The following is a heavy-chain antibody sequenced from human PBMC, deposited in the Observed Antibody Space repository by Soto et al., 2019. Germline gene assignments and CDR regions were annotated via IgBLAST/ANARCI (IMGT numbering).Heavy chain of an antibody. CDR1: GFTFDSYG. CDR2: ISSDGNNK. Sequence: QVQLVESGGGVVQPGRSLRLSCAASGFTFDSYGMHWVRQAPGKGLEWVAVISSDGNNKYYADSVKGRFTIYRDNFNHILYLQMSSLRVEDTAVYYCVKDLLHNTVTTCGSWGQGTLVTVSS. J-gene: IGHJ5*02. V-gene: IGHV3-30*18. CDR3: VKDLLHNTVTTCGS. D-gene: IGHD4-17*01.